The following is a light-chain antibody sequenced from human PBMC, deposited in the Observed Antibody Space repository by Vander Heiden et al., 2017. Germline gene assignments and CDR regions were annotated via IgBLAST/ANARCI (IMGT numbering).Light chain of an antibody. J-gene: IGKJ1*01. CDR3: HQYSSTPRT. Sequence: ICMCRSRDSLAVSLGERATINCKSSQSVLYSPNNKNYLAWYQQKPGQPPKLLIYWASTRQSGVPDRFSGSGSGTDFTLTISRLQAEDVAVYFCHQYSSTPRTFGQGTKVEIK. CDR1: QSVLYSPNNKNY. V-gene: IGKV4-1*01. CDR2: WAS.